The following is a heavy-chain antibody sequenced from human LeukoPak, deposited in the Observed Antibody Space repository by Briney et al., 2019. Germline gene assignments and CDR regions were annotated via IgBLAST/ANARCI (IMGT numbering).Heavy chain of an antibody. V-gene: IGHV3-53*01. CDR3: ARVTYYDFWIDY. CDR2: IYSGVST. CDR1: GFTVSSNY. Sequence: PGGSLRLSCAASGFTVSSNYMSWVRQAAGKGREWVSVIYSGVSTYYADSVKGRFTISRDNSKNTLYLQMNSLRAEDTAVYYCARVTYYDFWIDYWGQGTLVTVSS. J-gene: IGHJ4*02. D-gene: IGHD3-3*01.